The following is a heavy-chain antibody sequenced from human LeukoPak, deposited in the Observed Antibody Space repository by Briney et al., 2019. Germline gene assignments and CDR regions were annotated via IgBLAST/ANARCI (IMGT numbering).Heavy chain of an antibody. D-gene: IGHD3-16*02. CDR2: ISSTSSTI. CDR3: ARDYDYVWGSYRPPLHPSFDY. Sequence: GGSLRLSCAASGFTFSRYSTNWVRQAPGKGLEWVSYISSTSSTIYDADSVKGRFTISRDNAKNSLYLQMNNLRDEDTAVYYCARDYDYVWGSYRPPLHPSFDYWGQGTLVTVSS. CDR1: GFTFSRYS. J-gene: IGHJ4*02. V-gene: IGHV3-48*02.